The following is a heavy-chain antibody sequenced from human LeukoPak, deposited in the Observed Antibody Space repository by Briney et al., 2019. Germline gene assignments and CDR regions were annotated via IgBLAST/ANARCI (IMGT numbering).Heavy chain of an antibody. CDR3: TRDPRLCDY. CDR2: INPSGTIM. CDR1: GFPLRDFY. Sequence: GGSLRLSCAASGFPLRDFYMTWIRQPPGKGLEWVAYINPSGTIMKYADALKGRFTASRDNAENSLYLQMNSLRAEDTTTYYCTRDPRLCDYWGQGTRITVSS. J-gene: IGHJ4*02. V-gene: IGHV3-11*01.